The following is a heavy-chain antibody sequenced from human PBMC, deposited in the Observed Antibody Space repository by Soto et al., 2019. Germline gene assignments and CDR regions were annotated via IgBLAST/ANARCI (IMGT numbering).Heavy chain of an antibody. CDR2: ISSNGVGT. CDR1: GFTLSGYA. D-gene: IGHD6-6*01. CDR3: ARRARPDFYYMDV. V-gene: IGHV3-64*01. J-gene: IGHJ6*03. Sequence: GGPLRLASAASGFTLSGYAMDWVRQAPGKGLEYVSGISSNGVGTYYANSVQGRFTISRDNSKNTVYLQMGSLRPEDMAVYYCARRARPDFYYMDVWGKGTTVTVSS.